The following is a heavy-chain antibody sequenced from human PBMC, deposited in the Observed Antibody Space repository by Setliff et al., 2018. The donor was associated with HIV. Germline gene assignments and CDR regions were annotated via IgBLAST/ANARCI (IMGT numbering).Heavy chain of an antibody. V-gene: IGHV4-38-2*01. Sequence: GSLRLSCVASGFTFSDHYMDWVRQAPGKGLEWIGSIYHSGRTYYNPSLKSRVTISVDESKNQFSLKLSSVTAADTAVYFCARWGAGYNSYDSWGQGSLVTVSS. CDR3: ARWGAGYNSYDS. J-gene: IGHJ4*02. CDR2: IYHSGRT. D-gene: IGHD5-12*01. CDR1: GFTFSDHY.